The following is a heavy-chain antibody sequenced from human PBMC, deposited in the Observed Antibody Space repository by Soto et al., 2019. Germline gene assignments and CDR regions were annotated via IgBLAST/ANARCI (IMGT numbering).Heavy chain of an antibody. J-gene: IGHJ5*02. CDR1: GGSISSGDYY. D-gene: IGHD3-10*01. Sequence: PSETLSLTCTVSGGSISSGDYYWSWIRQPPGKGLEWIGYIYYSGSTYYNPSLKSRVTISVDTSKNQFSLKLSSVTAADTAVYYCARVPMVGGWFEPWGQGTLVTVS. CDR2: IYYSGST. V-gene: IGHV4-30-4*01. CDR3: ARVPMVGGWFEP.